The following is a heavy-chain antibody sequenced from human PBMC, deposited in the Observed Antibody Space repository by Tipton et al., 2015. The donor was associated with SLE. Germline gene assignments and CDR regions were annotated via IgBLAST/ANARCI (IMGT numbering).Heavy chain of an antibody. CDR2: IYYSGST. D-gene: IGHD2-2*02. V-gene: IGHV4-39*07. J-gene: IGHJ3*02. CDR1: GGSISSSSYY. CDR3: ARGREYQLLYCAFDT. Sequence: TLSLTCTVSGGSISSSSYYWGWIRQPPGKGLEWIGSIYYSGSTYYNPSLKSRVTISVDTSKNQFSLKLSSVTAADTAVYYCARGREYQLLYCAFDTWGQGAMVTVSS.